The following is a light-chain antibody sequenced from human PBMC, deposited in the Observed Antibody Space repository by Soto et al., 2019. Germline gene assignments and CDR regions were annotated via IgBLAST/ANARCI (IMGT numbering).Light chain of an antibody. CDR3: QPYDSSLRGGV. V-gene: IGLV1-40*01. CDR2: GNS. CDR1: SSNIGAGYD. J-gene: IGLJ2*01. Sequence: QSVLTQPPSVYGAPGQRFTLSCTGSSSNIGAGYDVHWYQQLPGTAPKLLIYGNSNRPSGVPDRFSGSKSGPSAALAITGLQAEDEADYDGQPYDSSLRGGVSGGGTKVTVL.